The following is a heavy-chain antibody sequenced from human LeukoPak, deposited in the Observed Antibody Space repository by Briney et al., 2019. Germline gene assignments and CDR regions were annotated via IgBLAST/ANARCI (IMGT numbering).Heavy chain of an antibody. CDR3: ARDLSVVVVVAAPDY. D-gene: IGHD2-15*01. Sequence: GRSLRLSCAASGFTFSSYAMHWVRQAPGKGLEWVAVISYDGSNKYYAGSVKGRFTISRDNSKNTLYLQMNGLRAEDTAVYYCARDLSVVVVVAAPDYWGQGTLVTVSS. CDR2: ISYDGSNK. J-gene: IGHJ4*02. CDR1: GFTFSSYA. V-gene: IGHV3-30*04.